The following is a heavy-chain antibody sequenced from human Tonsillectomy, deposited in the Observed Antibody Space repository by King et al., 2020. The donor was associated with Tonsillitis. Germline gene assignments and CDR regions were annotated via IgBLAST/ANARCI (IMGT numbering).Heavy chain of an antibody. Sequence: VQLVESGGGVVQPGGSLRLSCAASGFTFSSYGMHWVRQAPGKGLEWVAFIQYDGRNTYYADSVKGRFTISRDNSKNTLYVQMNSLRAEDTAVYYCAKDLRADYFEGSGSTFDYWGQGTLVTVSS. CDR2: IQYDGRNT. CDR3: AKDLRADYFEGSGSTFDY. D-gene: IGHD3-22*01. CDR1: GFTFSSYG. J-gene: IGHJ4*02. V-gene: IGHV3-30*02.